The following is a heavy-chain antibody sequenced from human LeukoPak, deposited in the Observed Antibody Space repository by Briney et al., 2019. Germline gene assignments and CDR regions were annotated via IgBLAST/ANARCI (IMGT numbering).Heavy chain of an antibody. Sequence: GTSLRLFCEASGFIFSTYAFHWVRRAPGKGPEWMAFITYDGSDTYFADSVKGRFTLSRDNSKNALYLQMNSLRTADTAVYYCARPGGYAFDIWGQGTMVTVSS. CDR2: ITYDGSDT. J-gene: IGHJ3*02. CDR3: ARPGGYAFDI. CDR1: GFIFSTYA. V-gene: IGHV3-30*04. D-gene: IGHD3-10*01.